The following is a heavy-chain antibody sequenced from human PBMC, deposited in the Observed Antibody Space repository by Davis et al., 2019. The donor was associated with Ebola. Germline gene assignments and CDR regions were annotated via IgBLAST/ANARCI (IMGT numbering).Heavy chain of an antibody. V-gene: IGHV5-10-1*01. CDR2: IDPSDSYT. CDR1: GYSFTNYW. J-gene: IGHJ4*02. D-gene: IGHD3-3*02. CDR3: ARGTSLARNFDY. Sequence: KVSCKGSGYSFTNYWISWVRQMPGKGLEWMGKIDPSDSYTNYSPSFQGHVTISADKSISTAYLQWSSLKASDTAMYYCARGTSLARNFDYWGQGTLATVSS.